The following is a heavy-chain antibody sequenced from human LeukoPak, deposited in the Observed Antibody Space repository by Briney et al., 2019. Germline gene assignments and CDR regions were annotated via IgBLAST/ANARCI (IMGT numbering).Heavy chain of an antibody. CDR3: AKGLYSSGRGAFDI. CDR1: GFTFSSYG. D-gene: IGHD6-19*01. Sequence: QSGGSLRLSCAASGFTFSSYGMHWVRQAPGKGLEWVAVISYDGSNKYYADSVKGRFTISRDNSKNTLYLQMNSLRAEDTAVYYCAKGLYSSGRGAFDIWGQGTMVTVSS. V-gene: IGHV3-30*18. J-gene: IGHJ3*02. CDR2: ISYDGSNK.